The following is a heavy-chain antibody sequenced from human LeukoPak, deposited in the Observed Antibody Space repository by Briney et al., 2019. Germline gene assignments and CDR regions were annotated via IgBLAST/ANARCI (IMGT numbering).Heavy chain of an antibody. Sequence: GGSLRLSCPASGFTFGSYSMHGLGQPPGKGLAWVSAISGSGGTTYYADSVKGRFSISRDNSKNTLYLKMNSLRGEDTAVYYCAKDRNGWPTNFDYWGQGTLVTVSS. V-gene: IGHV3-23*01. CDR2: ISGSGGTT. CDR1: GFTFGSYS. CDR3: AKDRNGWPTNFDY. J-gene: IGHJ4*02. D-gene: IGHD6-19*01.